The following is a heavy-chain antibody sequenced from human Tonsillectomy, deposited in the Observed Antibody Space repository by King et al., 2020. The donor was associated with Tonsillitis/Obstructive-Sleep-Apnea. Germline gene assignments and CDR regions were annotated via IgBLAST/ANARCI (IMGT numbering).Heavy chain of an antibody. CDR1: GGSISSGGYY. V-gene: IGHV4-31*03. Sequence: QLQESGPGLVKPSQTLSLTCTVSGGSISSGGYYWSWIRQHPGKGLEWIGYIYYSGSTYYNPSLKSRVTISVDTSKNQFSLKLSSVTAADTAVYYRAGEGSYYGFWGGFYSPYPPDYWGQGTLVTVSS. CDR2: IYYSGST. CDR3: AGEGSYYGFWGGFYSPYPPDY. J-gene: IGHJ4*02. D-gene: IGHD3-3*01.